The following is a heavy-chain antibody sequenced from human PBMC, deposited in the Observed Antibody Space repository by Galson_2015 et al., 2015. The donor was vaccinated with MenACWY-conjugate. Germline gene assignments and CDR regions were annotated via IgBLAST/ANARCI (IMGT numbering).Heavy chain of an antibody. V-gene: IGHV4-59*08. CDR2: LRDTGSL. CDR3: ARLPTWGSSFGYFDY. J-gene: IGHJ4*02. CDR1: GASLRRHP. Sequence: PSEPLSLTCTVSGASLRRHPWRWFRPPPGPGLAWIASLRDTGSLKDNPSLKSRVTMSADKSNTQFSLRLISVTAADTAVYYCARLPTWGSSFGYFDYWGQGILVAVSS. D-gene: IGHD7-27*01.